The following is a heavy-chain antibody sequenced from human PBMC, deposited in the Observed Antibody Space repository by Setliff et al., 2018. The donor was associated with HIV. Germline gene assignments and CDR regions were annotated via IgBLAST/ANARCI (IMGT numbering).Heavy chain of an antibody. CDR2: IHHSGST. V-gene: IGHV4-34*01. J-gene: IGHJ4*01. D-gene: IGHD1-7*01. Sequence: KPSETLSLTCAVYGASLSGYYWSWIRQPPGKGLEWIGEIHHSGSTYYNPSLRSRVTISLQTSKNQFSLKLTSVTAADTAVYYCARAGGTGDFDFWGHGALVTVSS. CDR1: GASLSGYY. CDR3: ARAGGTGDFDF.